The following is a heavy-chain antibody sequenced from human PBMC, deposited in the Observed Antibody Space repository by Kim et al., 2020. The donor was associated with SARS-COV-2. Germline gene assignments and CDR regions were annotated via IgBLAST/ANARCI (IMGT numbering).Heavy chain of an antibody. D-gene: IGHD5-12*01. J-gene: IGHJ4*02. Sequence: YAASVKGRFTISRDDSKNSLYLQMNSLKTEDTAMYYCARIRWESGYNLDYWGQGTLVTVSS. CDR3: ARIRWESGYNLDY. V-gene: IGHV3-72*01.